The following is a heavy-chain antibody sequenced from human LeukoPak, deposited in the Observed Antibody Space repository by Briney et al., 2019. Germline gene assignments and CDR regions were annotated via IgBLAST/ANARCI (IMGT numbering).Heavy chain of an antibody. CDR3: ARDLGMRGYYYMDV. CDR2: IIPMFGTA. J-gene: IGHJ6*03. CDR1: GGTFSSYA. V-gene: IGHV1-69*05. Sequence: SVKVSCKASGGTFSSYAISWVRQAPGQGLEWMGGIIPMFGTARYAQKFQGRVTITTDESTSTAYMELSSLRSEDTAVYYCARDLGMRGYYYMDVWGKGTTVTVSS.